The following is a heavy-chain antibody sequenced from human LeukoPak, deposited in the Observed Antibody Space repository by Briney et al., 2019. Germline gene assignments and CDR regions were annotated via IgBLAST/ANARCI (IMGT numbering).Heavy chain of an antibody. D-gene: IGHD3-10*01. Sequence: SETLSLTCAVYGGSFSGYYWSWIRQPPGKGLEWIGSIYYSGSTYYNPSLKSRVTISVDTSKNQFSLKLSSVTAADTAVYYCAAFRGSPIDIWGQGTMVTVSS. J-gene: IGHJ3*02. CDR3: AAFRGSPIDI. CDR1: GGSFSGYY. V-gene: IGHV4-34*01. CDR2: IYYSGST.